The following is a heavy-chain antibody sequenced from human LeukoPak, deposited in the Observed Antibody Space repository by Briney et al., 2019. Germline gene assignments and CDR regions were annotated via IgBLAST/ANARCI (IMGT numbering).Heavy chain of an antibody. CDR3: ARGGPGYYLDY. V-gene: IGHV3-53*01. CDR2: IYSDGST. J-gene: IGHJ4*02. CDR1: GFTVSSNY. Sequence: PGGSLRLSCAASGFTVSSNYMSWVRQAPGKGLDWVSVIYSDGSTYYADSVKGRFSISRDNSKNTLYLQMNILKAGDTAVYYCARGGPGYYLDYWGQGTLVTVSP.